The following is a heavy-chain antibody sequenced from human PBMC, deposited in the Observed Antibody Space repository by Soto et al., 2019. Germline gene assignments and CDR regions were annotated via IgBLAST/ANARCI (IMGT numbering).Heavy chain of an antibody. Sequence: SETLSLTCTVSGGSMSISNWWNWVRQPPGKGLEWIGEAHHSGRTNYNPSLKSRVTISVDKSKNQFSLNLNSVTAADTAVYYCATSQATVLECWGEGAVVTVSS. CDR3: ATSQATVLEC. V-gene: IGHV4-4*02. CDR2: AHHSGRT. D-gene: IGHD4-17*01. J-gene: IGHJ4*02. CDR1: GGSMSISNW.